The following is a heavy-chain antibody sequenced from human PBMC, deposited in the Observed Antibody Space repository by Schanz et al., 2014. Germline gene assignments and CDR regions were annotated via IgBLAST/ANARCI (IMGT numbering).Heavy chain of an antibody. J-gene: IGHJ3*01. CDR3: TRDRGALINHNDALDL. V-gene: IGHV3-30*04. Sequence: VQLVESGGGLVQPGGSLRLSCAASGFKFSIYAMHWVRQAPGKGLEWVAVISYDGRSKDYAASVRGRFTISRDNSKNTVYLQMNSLRSEDTAVYYCTRDRGALINHNDALDLWGQGTMVSVSS. D-gene: IGHD3-16*01. CDR2: ISYDGRSK. CDR1: GFKFSIYA.